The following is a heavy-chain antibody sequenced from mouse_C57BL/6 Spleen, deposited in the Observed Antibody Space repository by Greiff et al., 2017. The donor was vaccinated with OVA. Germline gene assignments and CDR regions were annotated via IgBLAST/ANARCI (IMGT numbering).Heavy chain of an antibody. D-gene: IGHD2-3*01. CDR2: ISYDGSN. Sequence: EVKVEESGPGLVKPSQSLSLTCSVTGYSITSGYYWNWIRQFPGNKLEWMGYISYDGSNNYNPSLKNRISITRDTSKNQFFLKLNSVTTEDTATYYCARADDGYYPRYFDYWGQGTTLTVSS. CDR1: GYSITSGYY. CDR3: ARADDGYYPRYFDY. J-gene: IGHJ2*01. V-gene: IGHV3-6*01.